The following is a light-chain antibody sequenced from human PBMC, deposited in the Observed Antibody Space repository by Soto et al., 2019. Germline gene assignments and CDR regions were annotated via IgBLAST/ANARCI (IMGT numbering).Light chain of an antibody. V-gene: IGKV3-20*01. CDR2: DAS. J-gene: IGKJ1*01. CDR3: QQYGASPWA. CDR1: QSLSSSQ. Sequence: EVVLTQSPGTLSLSPGERATLSCRASQSLSSSQLAWYQQKPGQAPRLLIHDASSRATGISDRFTGSGSGTDFTLTISRLEPEDFAVYYCQQYGASPWAFGQGTKVDI.